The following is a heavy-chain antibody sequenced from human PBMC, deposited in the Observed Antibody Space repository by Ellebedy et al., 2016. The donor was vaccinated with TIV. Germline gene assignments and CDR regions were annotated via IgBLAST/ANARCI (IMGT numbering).Heavy chain of an antibody. D-gene: IGHD4-17*01. Sequence: GESLKISXAASGFTFSTYAMGCVRQAPGKGLEWVSAISGTSGSIYYADSVKGRFTISRDNSKNTVHLHMDNLRTEDTAVYYCAREDGDYPVDAFDVWGQGTMVTVSS. CDR2: ISGTSGSI. CDR3: AREDGDYPVDAFDV. CDR1: GFTFSTYA. J-gene: IGHJ3*01. V-gene: IGHV3-23*01.